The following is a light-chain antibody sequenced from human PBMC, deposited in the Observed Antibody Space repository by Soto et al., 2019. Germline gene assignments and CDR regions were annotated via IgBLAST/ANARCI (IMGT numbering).Light chain of an antibody. Sequence: EIVLTQSPGTLSLSPGERATLSCRASQSVSSSYLAWYQQKPGQAPRLLIYGASSRATGIPVRFSGSGSGTDFTLTISRLEPEDFAVYYCQQYGSSRLTFGQGTKVEIK. CDR2: GAS. J-gene: IGKJ1*01. CDR1: QSVSSSY. V-gene: IGKV3-20*01. CDR3: QQYGSSRLT.